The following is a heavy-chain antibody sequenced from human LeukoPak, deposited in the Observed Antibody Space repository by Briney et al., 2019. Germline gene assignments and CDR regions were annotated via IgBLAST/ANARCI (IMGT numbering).Heavy chain of an antibody. J-gene: IGHJ4*02. CDR1: GFTFSSYG. CDR3: ARDENYSTF. D-gene: IGHD1-7*01. Sequence: GGSLRLSCAASGFTFSSYGMHWVRQAPGKGLEWVAVIWYDGSNKYYADSVKGRFTISRDNAKNSLYLQMNSLRAGDTAVYYCARDENYSTFWGQGTLVTASS. CDR2: IWYDGSNK. V-gene: IGHV3-33*01.